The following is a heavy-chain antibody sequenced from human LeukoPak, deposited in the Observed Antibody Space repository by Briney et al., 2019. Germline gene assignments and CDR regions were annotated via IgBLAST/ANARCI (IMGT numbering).Heavy chain of an antibody. Sequence: GGSLRLSCAASGFTVSSNFMSWVRQAPGKGLEWVSVIYSGGNTYYADSVKGRFTISRDNSKNTLYLQMNSLRADDTAVYYCARERGRGQVSPYFDYWGQGTLVTVSS. CDR1: GFTVSSNF. CDR2: IYSGGNT. D-gene: IGHD6-6*01. J-gene: IGHJ4*02. CDR3: ARERGRGQVSPYFDY. V-gene: IGHV3-53*01.